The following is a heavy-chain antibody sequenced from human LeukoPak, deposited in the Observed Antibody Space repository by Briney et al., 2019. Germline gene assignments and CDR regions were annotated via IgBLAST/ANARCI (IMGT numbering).Heavy chain of an antibody. J-gene: IGHJ4*02. CDR3: ATGTTEYYFDY. D-gene: IGHD1-7*01. V-gene: IGHV3-33*01. Sequence: GGSLRLSCAASGFTFSSYGMHWVRQAPGKGLEWVAVIWYDGSNKCYADSVKGRFTISRDNSKNTLYLQMNSLRAEDTAVYYCATGTTEYYFDYWGQGTLVTVSS. CDR2: IWYDGSNK. CDR1: GFTFSSYG.